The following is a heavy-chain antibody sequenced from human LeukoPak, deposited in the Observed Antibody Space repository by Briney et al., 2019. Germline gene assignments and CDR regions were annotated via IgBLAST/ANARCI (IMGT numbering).Heavy chain of an antibody. D-gene: IGHD3-22*01. CDR2: INRNSGGT. CDR1: GYTFTGYY. Sequence: GASVKVSCKASGYTFTGYYMHWVRQAPGQGLEWMGWINRNSGGTNYAQKFQGRVTMTRDTSISTAYMELSRLRSDDTAVYYCARDLHYYDSSGYSDYWGQGTLVTVSS. J-gene: IGHJ4*02. V-gene: IGHV1-2*02. CDR3: ARDLHYYDSSGYSDY.